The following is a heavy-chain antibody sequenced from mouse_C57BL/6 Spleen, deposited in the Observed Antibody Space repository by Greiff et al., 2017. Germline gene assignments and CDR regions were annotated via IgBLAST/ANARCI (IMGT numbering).Heavy chain of an antibody. CDR1: GFTFSDYG. Sequence: EVKLVESGGGLVKPGGSLKLSCAASGFTFSDYGMHWVRQAPEKGLEWVAYISSGSSTIYYAATVKGRFTISRDNAKNTLFLQMTSLRSEDTAMYYCARGDWDGGWFAYWGQGTLVTVSA. V-gene: IGHV5-17*01. J-gene: IGHJ3*01. CDR3: ARGDWDGGWFAY. CDR2: ISSGSSTI. D-gene: IGHD4-1*01.